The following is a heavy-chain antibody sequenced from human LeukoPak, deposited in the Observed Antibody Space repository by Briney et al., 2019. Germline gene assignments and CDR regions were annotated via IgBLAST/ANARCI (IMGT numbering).Heavy chain of an antibody. D-gene: IGHD1-26*01. CDR2: INHSGST. J-gene: IGHJ4*02. Sequence: SETLSLTCAVYGGSFSGYYWSWIRQPPGKGLEWIGEINHSGSTSYNPSLKSRVTMSVDTSKNQFSLRLSSVTAADTAVYYCARGEGGASIFWGQGTLVTVSS. CDR1: GGSFSGYY. V-gene: IGHV4-34*01. CDR3: ARGEGGASIF.